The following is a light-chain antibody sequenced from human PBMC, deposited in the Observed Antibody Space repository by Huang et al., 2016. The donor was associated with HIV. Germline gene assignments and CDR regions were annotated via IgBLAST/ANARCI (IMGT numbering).Light chain of an antibody. CDR3: QQYDDWPPT. V-gene: IGKV3-15*01. CDR2: DAS. Sequence: ETVMTQSPATLSGSPGESVALSCRASQSVSSSLAWYQQKPGQPPRLLIFDASIRATGITARFGGRGSGTEFTLTISSLQTEDFAVYLCQQYDDWPPTFGQGTKLEIK. J-gene: IGKJ2*01. CDR1: QSVSSS.